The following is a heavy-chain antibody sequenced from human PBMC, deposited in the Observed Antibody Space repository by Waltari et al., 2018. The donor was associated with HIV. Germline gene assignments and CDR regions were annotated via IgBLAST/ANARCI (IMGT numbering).Heavy chain of an antibody. J-gene: IGHJ4*02. D-gene: IGHD7-27*01. Sequence: QLVQSGAEVKKPGASVKVSCKASGYTFSNYYIHWVRQAPGQGLEWMGWINPRSGDTHYAHKFQGGVTITRDTSISTVYMELSRLTYDDTADYYWARGYSAQNPKLGAGGYWGQGTLVTVSS. CDR1: GYTFSNYY. CDR3: ARGYSAQNPKLGAGGY. V-gene: IGHV1-2*02. CDR2: INPRSGDT.